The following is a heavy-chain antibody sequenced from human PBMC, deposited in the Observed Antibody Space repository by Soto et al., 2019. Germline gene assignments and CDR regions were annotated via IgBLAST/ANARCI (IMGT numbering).Heavy chain of an antibody. CDR2: INTYNGDT. V-gene: IGHV1-18*01. Sequence: QVQLVQSGAEVKKPGASVKVSCKASGYTFTTYGINWVRQAPGQGLEWMGWINTYNGDTKYAQNLQGRVTMTTDTSTSTSYMELRRLRFDDTAVYYCARAHSSSWYVKPHWGQGTLVTVSS. CDR1: GYTFTTYG. CDR3: ARAHSSSWYVKPH. J-gene: IGHJ4*02. D-gene: IGHD6-13*01.